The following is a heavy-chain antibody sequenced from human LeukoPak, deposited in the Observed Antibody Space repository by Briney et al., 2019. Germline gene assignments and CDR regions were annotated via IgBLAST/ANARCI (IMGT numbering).Heavy chain of an antibody. CDR2: IYYSGST. D-gene: IGHD3-22*01. Sequence: SETLSLTCAVYGGSFSGYYWGWIRQPPGEGLEWIGSIYYSGSTYYNPSLKSRVTISVDTSKNQFSLKLSSVTAADTAVYYCARAPLRYYYDSSGYYFDYWGQGTLVTVSS. CDR3: ARAPLRYYYDSSGYYFDY. J-gene: IGHJ4*02. V-gene: IGHV4-34*01. CDR1: GGSFSGYY.